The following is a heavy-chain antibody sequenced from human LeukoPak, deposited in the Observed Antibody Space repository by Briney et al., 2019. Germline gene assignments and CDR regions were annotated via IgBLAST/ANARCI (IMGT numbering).Heavy chain of an antibody. D-gene: IGHD2-21*02. Sequence: SVKVSCKASGGTFSSYAISWVRQAAGQGLEWMGRIIPILGIANYAQKFQGRVTITADESTSTAYMELSSLRSEDTAVYYCARVAYCGGDCSSYFDYWGQGTLVTVSS. CDR2: IIPILGIA. J-gene: IGHJ4*02. V-gene: IGHV1-69*04. CDR3: ARVAYCGGDCSSYFDY. CDR1: GGTFSSYA.